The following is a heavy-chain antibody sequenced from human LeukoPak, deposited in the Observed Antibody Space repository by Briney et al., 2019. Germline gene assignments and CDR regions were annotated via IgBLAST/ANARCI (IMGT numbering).Heavy chain of an antibody. CDR1: GFTFSNYA. CDR3: ARALNWGTAMVRQVFDY. J-gene: IGHJ4*02. CDR2: ISYDGSNK. Sequence: GGSLRLSCAASGFTFSNYAMHWVRQAPGKGQEWVAVISYDGSNKYNADSVKGRFTISRDNSKNTLYLQMNSLRAEDTAVYYCARALNWGTAMVRQVFDYWGQGTLVTVSS. D-gene: IGHD5-18*01. V-gene: IGHV3-30-3*01.